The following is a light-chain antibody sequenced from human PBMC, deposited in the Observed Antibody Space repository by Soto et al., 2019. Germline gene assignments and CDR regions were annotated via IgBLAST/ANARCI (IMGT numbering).Light chain of an antibody. V-gene: IGLV4-69*01. CDR2: LNSDGSH. J-gene: IGLJ3*02. CDR1: SGHNSYA. Sequence: QAVVTQPPSASASLGASVKLTCTLSSGHNSYAIAWHQQQPEKGPRYLMKLNSDGSHSKGDGIPDRFSGSSSGAERYLTIASLQSEDEADDYCQTWSTDIGVFGGGTKLTVL. CDR3: QTWSTDIGV.